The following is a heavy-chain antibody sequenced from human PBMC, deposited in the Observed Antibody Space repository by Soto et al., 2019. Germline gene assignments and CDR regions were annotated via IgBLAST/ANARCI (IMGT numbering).Heavy chain of an antibody. V-gene: IGHV4-34*01. J-gene: IGHJ4*02. CDR1: GGSFSGYY. CDR3: ARESYYDSSGPTD. D-gene: IGHD3-22*01. CDR2: INHSGST. Sequence: QVQLQQWGAGLLKPSETLSLTCAVYGGSFSGYYWSWIRQPPGKGLEWIGEINHSGSTNYNPSLNGRVTISVDTSKNQFSLKLSSVTAADTAVYYCARESYYDSSGPTDWGQGTLVTVSS.